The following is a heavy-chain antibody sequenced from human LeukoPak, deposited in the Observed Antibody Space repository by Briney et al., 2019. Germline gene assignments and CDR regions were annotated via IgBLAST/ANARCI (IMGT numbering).Heavy chain of an antibody. CDR2: ISAYNGNT. V-gene: IGHV1-18*01. D-gene: IGHD6-6*01. CDR3: ARDGEQLVARYYYYGMDV. CDR1: GYTFTSYG. Sequence: GASVKVSCKASGYTFTSYGISWVRQAPGQGLEWMGWISAYNGNTNYAQKLQGRVTMTTDTSTSTAYMELRSLRSVDTAVYYCARDGEQLVARYYYYGMDVWGQGTTVTVSS. J-gene: IGHJ6*02.